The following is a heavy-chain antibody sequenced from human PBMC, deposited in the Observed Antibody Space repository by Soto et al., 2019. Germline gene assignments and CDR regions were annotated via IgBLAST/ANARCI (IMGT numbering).Heavy chain of an antibody. CDR1: GFTFSSYS. D-gene: IGHD6-6*01. J-gene: IGHJ6*02. V-gene: IGHV3-21*01. CDR3: ARGGAARPRYYYGMDV. CDR2: ISSSSSYI. Sequence: EVQLVESGGGLVKPGGSLRLSCAASGFTFSSYSMNWVRQAPGKGLEWVSSISSSSSYIYYADSVKGRFTISRDNAKNXLYLQMNSLRAEDTAVYYCARGGAARPRYYYGMDVWGQGTTVTVSS.